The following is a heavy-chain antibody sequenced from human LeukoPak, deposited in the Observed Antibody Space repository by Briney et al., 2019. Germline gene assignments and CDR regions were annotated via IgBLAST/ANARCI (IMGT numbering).Heavy chain of an antibody. Sequence: ASVKVSCKASGYTFTSYGISWVRQAPGQGLEWIGWINTNTGNPTYAQGFTGRFVFSLDTSISTAYLQISSLKAEDTAVYYCARDVRLITMVRGVMNYGMDVWGQGTTVTVSS. CDR1: GYTFTSYG. J-gene: IGHJ6*02. CDR3: ARDVRLITMVRGVMNYGMDV. V-gene: IGHV7-4-1*02. D-gene: IGHD3-10*01. CDR2: INTNTGNP.